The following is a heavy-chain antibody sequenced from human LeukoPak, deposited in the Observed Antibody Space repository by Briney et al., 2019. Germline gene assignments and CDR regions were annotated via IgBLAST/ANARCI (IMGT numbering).Heavy chain of an antibody. D-gene: IGHD3-3*01. CDR2: IYYSGST. Sequence: SETLSLTCTVSGGSISSGDYYWSWIRQPPGKGLEWIGYIYYSGSTYYNPSLKSRVTISVDTSKNQFSLKLSSVTAADTAVYYCAITKFLEWLQFNWFDPWGQGTLVTVSS. CDR1: GGSISSGDYY. CDR3: AITKFLEWLQFNWFDP. V-gene: IGHV4-30-4*08. J-gene: IGHJ5*02.